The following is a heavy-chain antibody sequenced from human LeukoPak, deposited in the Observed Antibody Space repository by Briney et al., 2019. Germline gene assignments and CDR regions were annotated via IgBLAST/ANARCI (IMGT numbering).Heavy chain of an antibody. Sequence: SETLSLTCTVSGGSISSYYWSWIRQPPGKGLEWIGYIYYSGSTNYNPSLKSRVTISVDTSKNQFSLKLSSVTAADTAVYYCARHRGSYADYWGQGTLVTVSS. CDR1: GGSISSYY. V-gene: IGHV4-59*08. J-gene: IGHJ4*02. CDR2: IYYSGST. CDR3: ARHRGSYADY. D-gene: IGHD3-16*01.